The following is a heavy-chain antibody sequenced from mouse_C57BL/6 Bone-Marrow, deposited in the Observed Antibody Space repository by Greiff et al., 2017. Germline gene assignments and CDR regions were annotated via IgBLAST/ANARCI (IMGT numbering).Heavy chain of an antibody. Sequence: QVQLQQPGAELVRPGTSVKLSCKASGYTFTSYWMHWVKQRPGQGLEWIGVIDPSDSYTTYNQKFKGKATLTVDTSSSTAYMQLSSLTSEDSAVYYGARAEISWFAYWGQGTLVTVSA. V-gene: IGHV1-59*01. CDR2: IDPSDSYT. CDR1: GYTFTSYW. CDR3: ARAEISWFAY. J-gene: IGHJ3*01.